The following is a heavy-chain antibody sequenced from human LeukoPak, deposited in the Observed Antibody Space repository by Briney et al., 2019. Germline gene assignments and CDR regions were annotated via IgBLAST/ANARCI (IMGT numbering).Heavy chain of an antibody. CDR2: IYPGDSDT. J-gene: IGHJ4*02. D-gene: IGHD5-24*01. Sequence: GESLKISCKGPGYSFTSYWSGWVRQMPGKGLEWMGFIYPGDSDTRYSPSFQGQVTISAEKSISTAYLQWSSLKASDTALYYCASRKKGMATAGFDYWGQGTLVTVSS. V-gene: IGHV5-51*01. CDR3: ASRKKGMATAGFDY. CDR1: GYSFTSYW.